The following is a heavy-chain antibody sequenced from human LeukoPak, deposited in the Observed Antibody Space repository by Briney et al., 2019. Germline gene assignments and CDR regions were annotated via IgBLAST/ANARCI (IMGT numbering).Heavy chain of an antibody. V-gene: IGHV3-48*01. CDR3: ARDPLSSSSFDL. D-gene: IGHD6-13*01. J-gene: IGHJ4*02. CDR1: GFTFSSYS. CDR2: ISSRSATI. Sequence: PGGPLRLSCAASGFTFSSYSMNWVRQAPGKGLEWVSYISSRSATIYYADSVKGRFTISRDNAKNSLYLQMNSLRAEDTAVYYCARDPLSSSSFDLWGQGTLVTVSS.